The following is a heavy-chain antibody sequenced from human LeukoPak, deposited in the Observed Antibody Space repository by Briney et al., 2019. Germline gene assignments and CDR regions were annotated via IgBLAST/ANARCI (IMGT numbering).Heavy chain of an antibody. CDR2: IWYDGSKK. V-gene: IGHV3-30*02. CDR3: AKDLQVGPDAPYYFDY. CDR1: RYSFSNYG. D-gene: IGHD2-2*01. Sequence: PGGSLRLSCAASRYSFSNYGMHWVRQTPGKGLEWVALIWYDGSKKYYADSVKGRFTISRDNSKNTLYLQMNSLRAEDTAVYYCAKDLQVGPDAPYYFDYWGQGTLVTVSS. J-gene: IGHJ4*02.